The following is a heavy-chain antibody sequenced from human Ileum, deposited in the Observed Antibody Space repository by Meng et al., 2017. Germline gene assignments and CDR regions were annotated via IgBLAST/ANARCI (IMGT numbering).Heavy chain of an antibody. D-gene: IGHD3-22*01. CDR1: GFTFSSYG. CDR2: ISYDGSNK. CDR3: AKDRLFGSSGYYSCFDY. J-gene: IGHJ4*02. Sequence: QVQLVESGGGVVQPGRSLRLSCAASGFTFSSYGMHWVRQAPGKGLEWLAVISYDGSNKSYADSVKGRFTISRDNSKNTLYLQMNSLRAEDTAVYYCAKDRLFGSSGYYSCFDYWGQGTLVTVSS. V-gene: IGHV3-30*18.